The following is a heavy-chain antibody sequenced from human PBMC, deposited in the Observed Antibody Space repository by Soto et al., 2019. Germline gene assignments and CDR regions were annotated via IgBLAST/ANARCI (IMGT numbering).Heavy chain of an antibody. CDR1: GYSFTSYW. CDR2: IYPGDSDT. V-gene: IGHV5-51*01. J-gene: IGHJ4*02. Sequence: GESLKISCKGSGYSFTSYWIDWVRQMPGKGLELMGIIYPGDSDTKYSPSFQGQVTISADKSINTAYLQWTSLKASDTAMYYCARYCSGGSCYRPSYQFDYWGQGTLVTVSS. CDR3: ARYCSGGSCYRPSYQFDY. D-gene: IGHD2-15*01.